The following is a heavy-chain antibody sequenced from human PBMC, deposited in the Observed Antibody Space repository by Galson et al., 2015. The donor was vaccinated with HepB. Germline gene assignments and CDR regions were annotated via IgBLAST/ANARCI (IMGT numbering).Heavy chain of an antibody. V-gene: IGHV3-30*07. CDR3: ASDCDGSGSFYNMLGY. CDR1: TFSRHA. Sequence: TFSRHAFHWVRQAPGRGLEWVALISSDYTSKFYADSVKGRLSISRDNSKDTVYLQMNSLRDEDTAVYYCASDCDGSGSFYNMLGYWGQGTMVTVSS. J-gene: IGHJ4*02. CDR2: ISSDYTSK. D-gene: IGHD3-10*01.